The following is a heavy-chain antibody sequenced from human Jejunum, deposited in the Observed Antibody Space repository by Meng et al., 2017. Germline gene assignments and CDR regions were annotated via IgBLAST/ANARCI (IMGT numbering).Heavy chain of an antibody. CDR1: GVSISSIYW. CDR3: AHGVLESGDGRYFDR. V-gene: IGHV4-4*02. Sequence: QVQLQEAGPGLGKPSGTLSRTCAVSGVSISSIYWWSWVRQPPGKGLEWIGQIYQAGSTNYNPSLQSRVTMSVDKSKNQFSLKLSSVTAADSAVYYCAHGVLESGDGRYFDRWGQGTLVTVSS. CDR2: IYQAGST. J-gene: IGHJ4*02. D-gene: IGHD1-26*01.